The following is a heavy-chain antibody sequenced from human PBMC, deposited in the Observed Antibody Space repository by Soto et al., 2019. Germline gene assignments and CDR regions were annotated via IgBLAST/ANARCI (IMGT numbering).Heavy chain of an antibody. D-gene: IGHD3-3*01. J-gene: IGHJ6*02. CDR2: IIPIFGTA. CDR1: GGTFSSYA. CDR3: ASHWSGYSELYPYYYYYYGMDV. Sequence: SVKVSFKASGGTFSSYAISWVRQAPGQGLEWMGGIIPIFGTANYAQKFQGRVTITADESTSTAYMELSSLRSEDTAVYYCASHWSGYSELYPYYYYYYGMDVWGQGTTVTVSS. V-gene: IGHV1-69*13.